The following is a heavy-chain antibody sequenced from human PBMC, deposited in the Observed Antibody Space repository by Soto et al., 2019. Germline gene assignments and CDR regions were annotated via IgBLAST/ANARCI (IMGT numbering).Heavy chain of an antibody. CDR1: GFTFSSYE. CDR2: ISSSGSTI. Sequence: GVLRLSCAASGFTFSSYEMNWVRQAPGKGLEWVSYISSSGSTIYYADSVKGRFTISRDNAKNSLYLQMNGLRAEDTAVYYCARDMVRGSRVDYWGQGTLVTVSS. J-gene: IGHJ4*02. D-gene: IGHD3-10*01. V-gene: IGHV3-48*03. CDR3: ARDMVRGSRVDY.